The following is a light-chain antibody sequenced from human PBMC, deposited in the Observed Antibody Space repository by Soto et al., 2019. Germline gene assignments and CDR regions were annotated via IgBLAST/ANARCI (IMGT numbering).Light chain of an antibody. CDR2: DVS. CDR1: QSVSSN. Sequence: EIVMTQSPATLSVSPGERATLSCRASQSVSSNLAWYKQKPGQTPRLLIYDVSTTATRIPAWSSVSGSGTESTVTIGSLQSEDIAVYYCQQEHNCPPWTFGQGTKVEIK. CDR3: QQEHNCPPWT. V-gene: IGKV3-15*01. J-gene: IGKJ1*01.